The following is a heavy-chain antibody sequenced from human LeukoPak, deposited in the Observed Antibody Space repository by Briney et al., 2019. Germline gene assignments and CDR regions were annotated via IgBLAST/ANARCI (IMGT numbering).Heavy chain of an antibody. CDR2: IYYSGST. Sequence: NPSETLSLTCTVSGGSIRSSTDYWGWIRQPPGKELEWIGSIYYSGSTYYNPSLKSRVTISLDTSRNQFSLKPSSVTAADTAVYYCARVSGTGSLRYFDWLYMDVWGKGTTVTISS. J-gene: IGHJ6*03. CDR3: ARVSGTGSLRYFDWLYMDV. V-gene: IGHV4-39*07. CDR1: GGSIRSSTDY. D-gene: IGHD3-9*01.